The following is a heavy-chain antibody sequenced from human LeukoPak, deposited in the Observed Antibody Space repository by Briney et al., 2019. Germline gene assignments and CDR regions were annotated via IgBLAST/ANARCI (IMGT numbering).Heavy chain of an antibody. J-gene: IGHJ4*02. V-gene: IGHV4-39*07. CDR2: VYYTGRT. CDR1: GDSISTSNYY. Sequence: SETLSLTCTVSGDSISTSNYYWGWIRQPPGKGLEWIGSVYYTGRTKSHPSLKSRVTISVDRSKNQFSLRLTSVTAADTALYYCARGRSTNDYWGQGTLVTVSS. D-gene: IGHD5-24*01. CDR3: ARGRSTNDY.